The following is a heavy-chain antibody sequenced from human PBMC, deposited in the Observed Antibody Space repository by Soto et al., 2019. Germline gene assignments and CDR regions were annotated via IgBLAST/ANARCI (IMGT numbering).Heavy chain of an antibody. Sequence: QLHLQESGSGLVKPSQTLSLTCAVSGGSISKNGYSWSWIRQPPRKGLEWIGSIYHSGSTYYNPSLKSRGSISVDRSTNRFSLNLSSVTAADTAVYYCARTVTTGPFFDFWGQGTLVTVSS. CDR3: ARTVTTGPFFDF. D-gene: IGHD4-17*01. CDR1: GGSISKNGYS. J-gene: IGHJ4*02. CDR2: IYHSGST. V-gene: IGHV4-30-2*01.